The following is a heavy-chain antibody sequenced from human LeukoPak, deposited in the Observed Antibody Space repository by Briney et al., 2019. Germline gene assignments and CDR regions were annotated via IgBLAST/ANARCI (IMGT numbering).Heavy chain of an antibody. CDR1: GYTFTSYG. Sequence: ASVKVSCKASGYTFTSYGISWVRQAPGQGLEWMGWISAYNGNTNYAQKLQGRVTMTTDTSTSTAYMELRSLKSDDTAVYYCARLNYYGSGSQPPFDPWGKEPLVTVSS. J-gene: IGHJ5*02. CDR3: ARLNYYGSGSQPPFDP. V-gene: IGHV1-18*01. D-gene: IGHD3-10*01. CDR2: ISAYNGNT.